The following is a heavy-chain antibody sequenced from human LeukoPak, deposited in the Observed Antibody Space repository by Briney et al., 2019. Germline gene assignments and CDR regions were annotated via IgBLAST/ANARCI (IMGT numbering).Heavy chain of an antibody. D-gene: IGHD6-13*01. CDR2: ISAYNGNT. V-gene: IGHV1-18*01. CDR3: ARSRESIAAAGTLDY. Sequence: ASVTVSCKASGHSFTSYGISWVRQAPGQGLKWMGWISAYNGNTNYAQKLQGRVTMTTNTSTSTAYMELRSLRSDDTAVYYCARSRESIAAAGTLDYWGQGTLVTVSS. J-gene: IGHJ4*02. CDR1: GHSFTSYG.